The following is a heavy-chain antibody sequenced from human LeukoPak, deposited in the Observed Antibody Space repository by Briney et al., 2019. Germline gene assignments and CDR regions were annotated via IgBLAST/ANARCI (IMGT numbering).Heavy chain of an antibody. CDR2: INHTGST. J-gene: IGHJ6*03. V-gene: IGHV4-34*01. CDR3: ARLSVLRYTTRGYYYYMDV. CDR1: GGSFSDYY. D-gene: IGHD3-9*01. Sequence: SETLSLTCAVYGGSFSDYYWSWIRQPPGKGLEWIGEINHTGSTNYNPSLKSRVTISEDTSKRQLSLKLSSVTAADTAVYYCARLSVLRYTTRGYYYYMDVWGKGTTVTISS.